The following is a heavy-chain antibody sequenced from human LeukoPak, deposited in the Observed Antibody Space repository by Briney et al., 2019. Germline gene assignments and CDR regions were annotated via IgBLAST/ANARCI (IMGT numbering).Heavy chain of an antibody. J-gene: IGHJ4*02. CDR1: GFTFSSYE. CDR2: ISSSGSTI. V-gene: IGHV3-48*03. D-gene: IGHD4-17*01. CDR3: ARTLKAGKNYGDCLGY. Sequence: PGGSLRLSCAASGFTFSSYEMNWVRQAPGKGLEWVSYISSSGSTIYYADSVKGRFTISRDNAKNSLYLQMNSLRSEDTAVYYCARTLKAGKNYGDCLGYWGQGTLVTVSS.